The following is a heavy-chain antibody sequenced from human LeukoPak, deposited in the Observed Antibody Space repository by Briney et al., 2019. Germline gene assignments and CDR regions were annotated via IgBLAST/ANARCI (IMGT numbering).Heavy chain of an antibody. J-gene: IGHJ4*02. V-gene: IGHV3-30*02. CDR2: VTSETFGRRV. CDR3: AKDRAHIFSFNY. CDR1: GFTFSHDA. Sequence: GGSLRLSCAASGFTFSHDAMHCVRQAPGKGLEWVSLVTSETFGRRVSFSHSVKGRSTTARDNSKDTLYLQMNSLRAEDTAVYYCAKDRAHIFSFNYWGQGILVTVSS. D-gene: IGHD2-21*01.